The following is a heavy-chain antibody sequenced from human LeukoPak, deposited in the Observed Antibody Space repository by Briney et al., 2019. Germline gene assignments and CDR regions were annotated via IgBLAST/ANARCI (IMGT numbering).Heavy chain of an antibody. J-gene: IGHJ6*03. CDR3: ARDPYSGAYGNDYYYYMTS. CDR1: GFTFSNYN. D-gene: IGHD1-26*01. V-gene: IGHV3-21*01. Sequence: GGSLRLSCAASGFTFSNYNMNWVRQAPGKAMEWVSSITSSGTYIFYADSVKGRFTISRDNAKDSLYLQMDSLGPEDTAVYYCARDPYSGAYGNDYYYYMTSGAKGPRSPSP. CDR2: ITSSGTYI.